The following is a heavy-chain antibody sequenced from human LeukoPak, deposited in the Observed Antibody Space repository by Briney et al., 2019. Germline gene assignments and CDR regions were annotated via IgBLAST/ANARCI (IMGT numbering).Heavy chain of an antibody. CDR3: ARRGISSGWSFDF. CDR1: GGSISNYH. V-gene: IGHV4-4*07. D-gene: IGHD6-19*01. Sequence: PSETLSLTCTVSGGSISNYHWTWIRQPAGKGLEWIGQIHTSGSTNYNPPLKSRVTMSIDTPENQVSLTIRSVTAAGTAVYYCARRGISSGWSFDFWGQGALVTVSS. J-gene: IGHJ4*02. CDR2: IHTSGST.